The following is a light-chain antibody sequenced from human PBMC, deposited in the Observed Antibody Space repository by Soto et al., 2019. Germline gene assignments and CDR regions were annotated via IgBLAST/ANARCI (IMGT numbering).Light chain of an antibody. CDR2: AAS. V-gene: IGKV1-9*01. CDR3: QQHKSYPIT. J-gene: IGKJ5*01. CDR1: QDINTY. Sequence: DIQLTQSPSFLSASVGDRVTITCRASQDINTYLAWYQQNPGKAPKLLIFAASTLQNGVPSRFSGSGSGKEFTVTITSLQPEDFATYYCQQHKSYPITFGQGARLEIK.